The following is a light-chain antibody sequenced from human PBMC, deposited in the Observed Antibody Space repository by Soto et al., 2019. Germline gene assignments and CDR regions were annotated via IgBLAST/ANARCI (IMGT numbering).Light chain of an antibody. CDR1: QGIGNF. V-gene: IGKV1-16*01. J-gene: IGKJ4*01. CDR3: QKYNSYPVT. Sequence: DIQMTQSPSSLSASVGDTVTITCRASQGIGNFLAWFQQKPGKAPTSLISEASSLQSGVPSRFSGSGSGTVFPLPTSSLQPEDFATYYCQKYNSYPVTFGGGTKVEFK. CDR2: EAS.